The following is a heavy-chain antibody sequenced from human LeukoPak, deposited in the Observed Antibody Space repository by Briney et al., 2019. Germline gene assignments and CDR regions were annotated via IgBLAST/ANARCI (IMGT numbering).Heavy chain of an antibody. CDR3: ARHLAGQQLVRDWFDP. Sequence: SETLSLTCAVSGGSISGYYWSWIRRPPPKGVSWIGDIYYIGSTNYNPSLKSRVTIAVDTSKNHFPLKLSSVTAADTAVYYSARHLAGQQLVRDWFDPWGQGTLVTVSS. V-gene: IGHV4-59*08. J-gene: IGHJ5*02. D-gene: IGHD6-13*01. CDR2: IYYIGST. CDR1: GGSISGYY.